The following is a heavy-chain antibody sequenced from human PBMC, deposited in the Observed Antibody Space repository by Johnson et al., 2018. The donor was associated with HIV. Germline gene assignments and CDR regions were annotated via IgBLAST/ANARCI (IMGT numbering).Heavy chain of an antibody. CDR3: ASDFIAPALGDAFDI. J-gene: IGHJ3*02. V-gene: IGHV3-30-3*01. CDR1: GFTFSSYA. Sequence: QVQLVEFGGGVVQPGRSLRLSCAASGFTFSSYAMHWVRQAPGKGLEWVAVISYDGSNKYYADSVKGRFTISRDNSKNTLYMQMNSLRAEDTAVYYCASDFIAPALGDAFDIWGQGTMVTVSS. CDR2: ISYDGSNK. D-gene: IGHD6-25*01.